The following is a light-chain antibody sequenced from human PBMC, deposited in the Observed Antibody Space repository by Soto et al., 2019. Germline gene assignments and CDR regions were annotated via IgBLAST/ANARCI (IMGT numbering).Light chain of an antibody. CDR1: QSILDRSKNKYY. Sequence: DIVMTQSPDSLAVSLGERATFNCKSSQSILDRSKNKYYLAWYQQPSGQHPKLLIYWASLREPGVPDRFTGSGSGTDFTLTISSLQSEDVAVYYCQQYFTSPCTFGQGTKVEI. J-gene: IGKJ1*01. CDR3: QQYFTSPCT. CDR2: WAS. V-gene: IGKV4-1*01.